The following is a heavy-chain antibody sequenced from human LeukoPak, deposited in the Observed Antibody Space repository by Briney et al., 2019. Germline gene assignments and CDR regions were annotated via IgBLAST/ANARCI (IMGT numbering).Heavy chain of an antibody. CDR2: MNPNSGNT. CDR1: GYTFTSYD. CDR3: ARDVYSGYVWFDP. V-gene: IGHV1-8*01. D-gene: IGHD5-12*01. Sequence: GASVKVSCKASGYTFTSYDINWVRQATGQGLEWMGWMNPNSGNTGYAQKLQGRVTMTTDTSTSTAYMELRSLRSDDTAVYYCARDVYSGYVWFDPWGQGTLVTVSS. J-gene: IGHJ5*02.